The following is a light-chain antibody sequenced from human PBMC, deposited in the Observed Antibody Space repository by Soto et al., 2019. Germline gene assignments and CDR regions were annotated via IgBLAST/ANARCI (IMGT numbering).Light chain of an antibody. CDR1: QSVSSY. Sequence: EIVLTQSPATLSLSPGERATLSCRASQSVSSYLARYQQKPGQAPRLLIYDASNRATGIPARFSGSGSGTEFNLTISSLEPEDFAVYYYKQRSNWPITFGKGTRLEIK. CDR2: DAS. J-gene: IGKJ5*01. V-gene: IGKV3-11*01. CDR3: KQRSNWPIT.